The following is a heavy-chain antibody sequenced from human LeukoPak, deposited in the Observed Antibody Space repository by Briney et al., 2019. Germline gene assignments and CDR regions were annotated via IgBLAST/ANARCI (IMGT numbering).Heavy chain of an antibody. CDR2: ISGNGGST. Sequence: EAGGSLRLSCAASGFTFSSYAMSWVRQAPGKGLEWVSAISGNGGSTYYADSVKGRFTISRDNSDNTLYLQMNSLRAEDTAVYYCAKDRPNYYGSNGHYYKLNGDCWGQGTLVTVSS. V-gene: IGHV3-23*01. CDR3: AKDRPNYYGSNGHYYKLNGDC. D-gene: IGHD3-22*01. CDR1: GFTFSSYA. J-gene: IGHJ4*02.